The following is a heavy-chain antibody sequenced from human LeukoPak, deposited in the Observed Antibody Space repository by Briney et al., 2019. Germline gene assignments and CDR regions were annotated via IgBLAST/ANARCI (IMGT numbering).Heavy chain of an antibody. Sequence: GGSLRLSCAASGFTFSSYWMHWVRQAPGKGLEWVSGMSWNSGSTGYADSVKGRFTISRDNARNSLYLQMNSLRPGDTAFYYCAKDIYSGIGSGMTADFWGQGTLVTVSS. D-gene: IGHD3-10*01. CDR1: GFTFSSYW. V-gene: IGHV3-9*01. CDR3: AKDIYSGIGSGMTADF. CDR2: MSWNSGST. J-gene: IGHJ4*02.